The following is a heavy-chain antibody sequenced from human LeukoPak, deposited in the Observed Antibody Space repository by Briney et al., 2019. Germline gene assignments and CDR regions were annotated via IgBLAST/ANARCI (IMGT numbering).Heavy chain of an antibody. Sequence: QPGXXLRLSCAASGFTFSSYAMSWVRQAPGKGLEWVSAISGSGGSTYYADSVKGRFTISRDNCKNKVYVQMNSLRAEDTAVYYCAKGYGYGDYDYMDVWGKGTTVTVSS. CDR2: ISGSGGST. D-gene: IGHD4-17*01. CDR3: AKGYGYGDYDYMDV. J-gene: IGHJ6*03. V-gene: IGHV3-23*01. CDR1: GFTFSSYA.